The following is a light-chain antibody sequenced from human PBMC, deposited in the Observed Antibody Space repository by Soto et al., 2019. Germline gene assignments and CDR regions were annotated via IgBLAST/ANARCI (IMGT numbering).Light chain of an antibody. V-gene: IGKV3-20*01. CDR3: QQYGSSSWT. J-gene: IGKJ1*01. CDR2: GAS. Sequence: VLTQSPGTLSLSPGERATLSCRASQSVNNNYLAWYQQKPGQSPRLLIYGASIRATAIPDRFSGSGSGTDFTLTISRLEPEDFAVYYCQQYGSSSWTFGQGTKVDI. CDR1: QSVNNNY.